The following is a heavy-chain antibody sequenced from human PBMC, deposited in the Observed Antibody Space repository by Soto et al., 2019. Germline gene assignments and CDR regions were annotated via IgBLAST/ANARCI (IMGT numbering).Heavy chain of an antibody. J-gene: IGHJ5*02. CDR1: GYTFTSYG. V-gene: IGHV1-18*01. D-gene: IGHD6-13*01. CDR3: ARGLSSSWYEWRLDP. Sequence: AASVKVSCKAAGYTFTSYGISLVRQAPGQGLEWMGWINAYNGNTKYSQKLQDRITITTDKSPGPAYIEPSILRSEDTAVYYCARGLSSSWYEWRLDPWGQGTLVTVSS. CDR2: INAYNGNT.